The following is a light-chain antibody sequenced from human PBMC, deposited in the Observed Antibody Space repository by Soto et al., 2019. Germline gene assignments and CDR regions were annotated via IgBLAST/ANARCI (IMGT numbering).Light chain of an antibody. CDR1: RSIINW. CDR2: KAS. J-gene: IGKJ1*01. Sequence: DIQLTQSPSTLSASLGDRVTLTCLASRSIINWSAWYQQKSGKGPKLLIYKASNLQTGVPSRFSGSGYGTEFTLTISSLQPDDVATYYCQQYSDHWTFGQGTKVDI. CDR3: QQYSDHWT. V-gene: IGKV1-5*03.